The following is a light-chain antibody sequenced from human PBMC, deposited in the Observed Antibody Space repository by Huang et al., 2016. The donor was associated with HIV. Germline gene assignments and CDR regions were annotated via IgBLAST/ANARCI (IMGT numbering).Light chain of an antibody. Sequence: EVVLTQSPGTLSLSPGERATLSCRASQTISSNYFAWYQQKPGQAPRLLIYGTSNRATGIPDRFSGSGSGTDCTLTISRLEPEEFAVYYCQQYGNSPPYTFGQGTTLDIK. J-gene: IGKJ2*01. CDR2: GTS. V-gene: IGKV3-20*01. CDR1: QTISSNY. CDR3: QQYGNSPPYT.